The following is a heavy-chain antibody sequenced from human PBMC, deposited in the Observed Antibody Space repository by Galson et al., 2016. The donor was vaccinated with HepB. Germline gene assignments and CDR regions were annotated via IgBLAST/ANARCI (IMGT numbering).Heavy chain of an antibody. CDR1: GDSVSSNSAA. CDR2: TYYRSKWYN. Sequence: AISGDSVSSNSAAWNWIRQSPSRGLEWLGRTYYRSKWYNDYPVSVKSRIIINPDTSKNQFSLQLKSVTPEDTAAYYCGRGYARGIDYWGQGILVTVSS. V-gene: IGHV6-1*01. D-gene: IGHD5-12*01. J-gene: IGHJ4*02. CDR3: GRGYARGIDY.